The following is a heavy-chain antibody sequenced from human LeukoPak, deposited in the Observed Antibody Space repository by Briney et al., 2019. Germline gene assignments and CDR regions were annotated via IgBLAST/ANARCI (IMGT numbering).Heavy chain of an antibody. Sequence: PSETLSLTCTVSGGSISSYYWSWIRQPPRKGLELIGYIYYSGSTNYNPSLKSRVTISVDTSKNQFSLKLSSVTAADTAVYYCASYSAAAGHYYYYYYMDVWGKGTTVTVSS. CDR1: GGSISSYY. CDR2: IYYSGST. V-gene: IGHV4-59*01. CDR3: ASYSAAAGHYYYYYYMDV. D-gene: IGHD6-13*01. J-gene: IGHJ6*03.